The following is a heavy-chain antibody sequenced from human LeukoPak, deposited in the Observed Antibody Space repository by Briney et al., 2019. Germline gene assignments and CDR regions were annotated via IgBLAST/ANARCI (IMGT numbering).Heavy chain of an antibody. J-gene: IGHJ2*01. CDR3: ARRSEDYGGNSDWYFDL. CDR1: GGSFSGYY. D-gene: IGHD4-23*01. V-gene: IGHV4-34*01. Sequence: SETLSLTCAVYGGSFSGYYWSWIHQPPGKGLEWIGEINHSGSTNYNPSLKSRVTISVDTSKNQFSLKLSSVTAADTAVYYCARRSEDYGGNSDWYFDLWGRGTLVTVSS. CDR2: INHSGST.